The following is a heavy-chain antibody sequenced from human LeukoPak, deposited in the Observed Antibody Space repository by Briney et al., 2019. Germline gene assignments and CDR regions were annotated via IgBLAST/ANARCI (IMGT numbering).Heavy chain of an antibody. Sequence: SETLSLTCSVSGMSITSRHYWGWIRQSPVKGLEWIGSTSHSDSPYYNPSLESRVTISLDTSRNHFSLKLTSVTAADTAVYYCARDFGETSLPNWFDPWGQGTLVIVSS. V-gene: IGHV4-38-2*02. CDR2: TSHSDSP. CDR1: GMSITSRHY. D-gene: IGHD3-16*01. J-gene: IGHJ5*02. CDR3: ARDFGETSLPNWFDP.